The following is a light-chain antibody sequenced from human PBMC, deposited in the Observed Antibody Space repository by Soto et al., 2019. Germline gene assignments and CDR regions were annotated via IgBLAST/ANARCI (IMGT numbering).Light chain of an antibody. V-gene: IGKV1-5*01. J-gene: IGKJ2*02. CDR2: DAS. CDR3: QQYNGYPCT. Sequence: DIQMTQSPSTLSASVGDRVTITCRASESISDWLAWYQQQPGKAPKLLMHDASTLESGVSSRFSGSGSGTEFTLTISSLQPDDFATYYCQQYNGYPCTFGQGTKLEIK. CDR1: ESISDW.